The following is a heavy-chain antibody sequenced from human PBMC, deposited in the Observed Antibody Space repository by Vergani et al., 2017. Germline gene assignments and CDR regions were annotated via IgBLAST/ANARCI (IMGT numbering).Heavy chain of an antibody. Sequence: QVQLVQSGAEVKKPGASVKVSCKASGYTFTGYYMHWVRQAPGQGLEWMGWINPNSGGTNYAQKFQGRVTMTRDTSISTAYMELSRLRSDDTAVYYCAKARYCSGGSCYLLDIWGQGRMVTVSS. CDR1: GYTFTGYY. CDR3: AKARYCSGGSCYLLDI. D-gene: IGHD2-15*01. J-gene: IGHJ3*02. V-gene: IGHV1-2*02. CDR2: INPNSGGT.